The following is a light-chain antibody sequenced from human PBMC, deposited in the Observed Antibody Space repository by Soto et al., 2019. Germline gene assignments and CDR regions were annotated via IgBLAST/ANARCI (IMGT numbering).Light chain of an antibody. J-gene: IGKJ2*01. V-gene: IGKV1-39*01. CDR2: VEY. Sequence: DIQMTQSPASLSASVGDRVTITCRASQSISTSLNWYQQKPGKAPRLLIYVEYSMQSGVPSRFSGSGSGTDFTLTISSLQPEDIATYYCQQTYSNPYTFGQGTKLQIK. CDR1: QSISTS. CDR3: QQTYSNPYT.